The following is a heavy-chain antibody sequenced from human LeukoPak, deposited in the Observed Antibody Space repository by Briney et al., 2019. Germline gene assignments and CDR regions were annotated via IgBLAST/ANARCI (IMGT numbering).Heavy chain of an antibody. CDR3: TRIADDYVWGSYRSKPTYFDN. J-gene: IGHJ4*02. CDR2: INHHGTS. CDR1: GGSFSGYY. V-gene: IGHV4-34*01. Sequence: PSETLSLTCAVHGGSFSGYYWTWIRQPPGKGLEWIGEINHHGTSNYNPSLKSRVTVSVDTSKNQFSLKLSSVTAADTAVYYCTRIADDYVWGSYRSKPTYFDNWGQGTLVTVSS. D-gene: IGHD3-16*02.